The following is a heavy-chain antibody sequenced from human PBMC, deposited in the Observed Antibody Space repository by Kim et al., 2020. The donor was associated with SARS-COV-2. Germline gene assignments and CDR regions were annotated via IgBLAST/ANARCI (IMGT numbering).Heavy chain of an antibody. Sequence: ASVKVSCKASGYTFTNYYIHWVRQAPGQGLEWLGIINPSAGGTVYAQSFQGRVTMTRDTSTSTVHMELRSLRSEDTADYYCARESPLKVAPGHSADRGGLDVWGQGTTVTVSS. D-gene: IGHD6-13*01. V-gene: IGHV1-46*01. J-gene: IGHJ6*02. CDR2: INPSAGGT. CDR1: GYTFTNYY. CDR3: ARESPLKVAPGHSADRGGLDV.